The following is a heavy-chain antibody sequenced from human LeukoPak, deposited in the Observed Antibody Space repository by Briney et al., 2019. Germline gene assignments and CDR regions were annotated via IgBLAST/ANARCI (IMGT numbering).Heavy chain of an antibody. CDR2: IYSGGST. V-gene: IGHV3-66*04. CDR1: EFSFGSNY. Sequence: GGSLRLSCAASEFSFGSNYMTWVRQAPGKGLEWVSLIYSGGSTYYADSVKGRFTISRDNSKNTLYLQMNSLRAEDTAVYYCARQGYSGHSQGAADYWGQGTLVTVSS. D-gene: IGHD4-23*01. J-gene: IGHJ4*02. CDR3: ARQGYSGHSQGAADY.